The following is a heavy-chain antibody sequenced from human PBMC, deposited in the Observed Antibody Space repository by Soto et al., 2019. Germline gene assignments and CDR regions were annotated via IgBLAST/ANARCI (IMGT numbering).Heavy chain of an antibody. CDR2: ISDDGSRA. Sequence: EVQLVESGGDLVQPGGSLRLCCTASGFTFSMYWMHWVLQVPGKGPEWVSLISDDGSRADYADSVKGRFTISRDNAKNTLYLEMNVLRADDTAVYYCTRGPRPSSVGTGAFWGQGPPVTVSS. CDR1: GFTFSMYW. CDR3: TRGPRPSSVGTGAF. J-gene: IGHJ4*02. D-gene: IGHD3-10*01. V-gene: IGHV3-74*01.